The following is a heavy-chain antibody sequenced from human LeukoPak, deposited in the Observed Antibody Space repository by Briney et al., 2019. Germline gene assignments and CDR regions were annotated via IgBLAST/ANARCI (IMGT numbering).Heavy chain of an antibody. J-gene: IGHJ4*02. CDR3: AGSVRGTFFFDY. V-gene: IGHV3-66*01. Sequence: PGGSLRLSCAASGFTVSSNYMSWVRQAPGKGLEWVSVIYSGGSTYYADSMKGRFTISRDNAKNSVYLEMNSLRAEDTAVYYCAGSVRGTFFFDYWGQGTLVTVSS. CDR2: IYSGGST. D-gene: IGHD3-10*01. CDR1: GFTVSSNY.